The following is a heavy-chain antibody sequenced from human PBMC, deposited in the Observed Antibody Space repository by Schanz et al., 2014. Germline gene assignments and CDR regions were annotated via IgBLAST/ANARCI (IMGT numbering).Heavy chain of an antibody. CDR1: GFTLSSYA. Sequence: QVQLVESGGGVVQPGRSLRLSCAAYGFTLSSYAMHWVRQAPGKGLEWVAVISYDGSNKYYADSVKGRFSISRDYSKNTLYLQMNTLRAEDTAVYYCARDRGYCSGGSCLTFDYWGQGTLVTVSS. D-gene: IGHD2-15*01. V-gene: IGHV3-30-3*01. J-gene: IGHJ4*02. CDR3: ARDRGYCSGGSCLTFDY. CDR2: ISYDGSNK.